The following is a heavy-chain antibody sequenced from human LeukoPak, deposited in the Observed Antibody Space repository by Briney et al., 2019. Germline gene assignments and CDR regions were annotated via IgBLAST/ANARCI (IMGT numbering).Heavy chain of an antibody. V-gene: IGHV4-39*01. CDR1: GGSTITTPHY. CDR2: IYYSGST. J-gene: IGHJ3*02. Sequence: PSETLSLTCTVSGGSTITTPHYWGWIRQPPGMGLEWIGSIYYSGSTYYNPSLKSRVTISVDTSKTQFSLKLSSVTAADTAVYYCASIAARPGDPAFDIWGQGTMVPVSS. CDR3: ASIAARPGDPAFDI. D-gene: IGHD6-6*01.